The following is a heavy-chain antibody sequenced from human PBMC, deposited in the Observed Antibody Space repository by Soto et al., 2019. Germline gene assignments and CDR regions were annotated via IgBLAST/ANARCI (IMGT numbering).Heavy chain of an antibody. Sequence: ASVKVSCKASGYTFTSYAMHWVRQAPGQRLEWMGWINAGNGNTKYSQKFQGKVTITRDTSASTAYMELSSLRSEDTAVYYCARVTSSSWANFDYWGQGTLVTVSS. CDR1: GYTFTSYA. CDR2: INAGNGNT. V-gene: IGHV1-3*01. CDR3: ARVTSSSWANFDY. D-gene: IGHD6-13*01. J-gene: IGHJ4*02.